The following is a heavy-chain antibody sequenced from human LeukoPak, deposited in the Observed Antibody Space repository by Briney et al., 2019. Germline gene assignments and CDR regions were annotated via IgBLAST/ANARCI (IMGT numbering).Heavy chain of an antibody. CDR1: GFTFSSYA. D-gene: IGHD5-18*01. Sequence: GGSLRLSCAASGFTFSSYAMHWVRQSLGKGLEWVAVMSYDGFNKYYADSVKGRFTISRDNSKNTLYLQMNSLRAEDTAVYYCAKTKGYSYGYYFDYWGQGALVTVSS. CDR3: AKTKGYSYGYYFDY. CDR2: MSYDGFNK. V-gene: IGHV3-30*18. J-gene: IGHJ4*02.